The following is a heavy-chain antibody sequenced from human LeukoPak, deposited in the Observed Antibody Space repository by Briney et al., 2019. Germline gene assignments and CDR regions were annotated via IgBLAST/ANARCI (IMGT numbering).Heavy chain of an antibody. CDR2: IYSGGST. CDR1: RFTVSSNY. D-gene: IGHD6-13*01. Sequence: GGSLRLSCAASRFTVSSNYMSWVRQAPGKGLEWVSVIYSGGSTYYADSVKGRFTISRDNSKNTLYLQMNSLRAEDTAMYYCARMFRSSWYINWFDPWGQGTLVTVSS. V-gene: IGHV3-66*01. J-gene: IGHJ5*02. CDR3: ARMFRSSWYINWFDP.